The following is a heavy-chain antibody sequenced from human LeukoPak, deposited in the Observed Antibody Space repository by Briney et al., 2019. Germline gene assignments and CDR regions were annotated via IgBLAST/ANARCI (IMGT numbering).Heavy chain of an antibody. Sequence: ASVKVSCKASGYTFTGYYMHWVRQAPGHGLEWMGWIYPNSGGTKYARKFQGRVTMTRDTSISTAYLELSRLRSDDTAVYYCAREHMTRVTLDYWGQGTLVTVSS. V-gene: IGHV1-2*02. CDR1: GYTFTGYY. CDR2: IYPNSGGT. D-gene: IGHD4-17*01. J-gene: IGHJ4*02. CDR3: AREHMTRVTLDY.